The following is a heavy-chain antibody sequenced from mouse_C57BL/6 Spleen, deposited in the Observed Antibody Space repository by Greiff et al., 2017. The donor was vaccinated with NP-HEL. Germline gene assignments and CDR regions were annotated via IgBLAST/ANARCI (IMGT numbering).Heavy chain of an antibody. J-gene: IGHJ4*01. Sequence: EVQLVESGPGLVKPSQSLSLTCSVTGYSITSGYYWNWIRQFPGNKLEWMGYISYDGSNNYNPSLKNRISITRDTSKNQFFLKLNSVTTEDTATYYCASCDGYPYAMDYWGQGTSVTVSS. CDR3: ASCDGYPYAMDY. D-gene: IGHD2-3*01. CDR1: GYSITSGYY. CDR2: ISYDGSN. V-gene: IGHV3-6*01.